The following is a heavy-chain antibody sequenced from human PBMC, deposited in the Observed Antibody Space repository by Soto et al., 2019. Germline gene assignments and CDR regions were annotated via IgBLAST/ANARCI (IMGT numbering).Heavy chain of an antibody. J-gene: IGHJ6*02. CDR1: GFSLNTSGVG. CDR3: ARERSSSWVYYYYGMDV. Sequence: QITLKESGPTLVKPTQTLTLTCTFSGFSLNTSGVGVGWIRQPPGKALEWLALIYWDDDKRYSPSLKSRLTITKDTSKNQVVLTMTNMDPVDTATYYCARERSSSWVYYYYGMDVWGQGTTVTVSS. D-gene: IGHD6-13*01. CDR2: IYWDDDK. V-gene: IGHV2-5*02.